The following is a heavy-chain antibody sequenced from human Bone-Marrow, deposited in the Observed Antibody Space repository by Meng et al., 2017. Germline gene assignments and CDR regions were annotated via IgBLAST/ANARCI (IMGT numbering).Heavy chain of an antibody. CDR2: ISGSGGST. D-gene: IGHD6-19*01. Sequence: GGSLRLSCAASGFTSSSYAMSWVRQAPGKGLEWVSAISGSGGSTYYADSVKGRFTISRDNSKNTLYLQMNSLRAEDTAVYYCAKSSWHSSGWPYTYYYYGMDVWGQGTTVTVSS. V-gene: IGHV3-23*01. CDR3: AKSSWHSSGWPYTYYYYGMDV. J-gene: IGHJ6*02. CDR1: GFTSSSYA.